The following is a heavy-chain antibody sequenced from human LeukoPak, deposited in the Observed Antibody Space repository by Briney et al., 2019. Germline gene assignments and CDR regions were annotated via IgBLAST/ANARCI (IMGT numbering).Heavy chain of an antibody. V-gene: IGHV4-39*01. CDR1: GGSISSSSYY. CDR3: ASFCRDGYNCVGDFDY. CDR2: IYYSGST. Sequence: SETLSLTCTVSGGSISSSSYYWGWIRQPPGKGLEWIGSIYYSGSTYYNPSLKSRVTISVDTSKNQFSLKLSSVTAADTAVYYCASFCRDGYNCVGDFDYWGQGTLVTVSS. D-gene: IGHD5-24*01. J-gene: IGHJ4*02.